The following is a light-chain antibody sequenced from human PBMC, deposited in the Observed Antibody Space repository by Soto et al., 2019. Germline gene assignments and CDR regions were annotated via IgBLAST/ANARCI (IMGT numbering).Light chain of an antibody. CDR1: SSDVGGYNY. CDR3: CSYAGSYTFENVV. CDR2: DVS. V-gene: IGLV2-11*01. J-gene: IGLJ2*01. Sequence: QSALTQPRSVSGSPGQSVTISCTGTSSDVGGYNYVSWYQQHPGKAPKLMIYDVSKRPSGVPDRFSGSKSGNTASLTISGLQAQDEADYYCCSYAGSYTFENVVIGGGTKLTVL.